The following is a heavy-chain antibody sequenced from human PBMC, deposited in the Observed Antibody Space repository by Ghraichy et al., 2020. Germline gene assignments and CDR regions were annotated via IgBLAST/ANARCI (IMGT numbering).Heavy chain of an antibody. J-gene: IGHJ6*02. D-gene: IGHD3-10*01. Sequence: SETLSLTCAVYGGSFSGYYWSWIRQPPGKGLEWIGEINHSGSTNYNPSLKSRVTISVDTSKNQFSLKLSSVTAADTAVYYCARGHVFYYGMDVWGQGTTVTVSS. CDR3: ARGHVFYYGMDV. CDR2: INHSGST. CDR1: GGSFSGYY. V-gene: IGHV4-34*01.